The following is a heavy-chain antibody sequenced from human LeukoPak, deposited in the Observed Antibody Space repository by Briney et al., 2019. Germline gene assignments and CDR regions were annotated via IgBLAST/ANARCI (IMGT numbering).Heavy chain of an antibody. CDR1: GYSISSGYY. V-gene: IGHV4-38-2*02. CDR3: ARDDGSGNRFDP. Sequence: SSETLSLTCTVSGYSISSGYYWGWIRQPPGKGLEWIGIIYHSGSTYYNPSLKSRVTLSVDTSKNQFSLKLNSVTAADTAVYYCARDDGSGNRFDPWGQGTLVTVSS. CDR2: IYHSGST. J-gene: IGHJ5*02. D-gene: IGHD3-3*01.